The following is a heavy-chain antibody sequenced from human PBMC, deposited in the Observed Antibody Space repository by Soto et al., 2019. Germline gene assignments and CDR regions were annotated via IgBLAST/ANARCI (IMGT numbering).Heavy chain of an antibody. CDR1: GGSISSYY. D-gene: IGHD3-10*01. V-gene: IGHV4-59*01. CDR2: IYYSGST. J-gene: IGHJ5*02. CDR3: AREYYGSGSRYWFDP. Sequence: PSETLSLTCTVSGGSISSYYWSWIRQPPGKGLEWIGYIYYSGSTNYNPSLKSRVTISVDTSKNQFSLKLSSVTAADTAVYYCAREYYGSGSRYWFDPWGQGTLVTVSS.